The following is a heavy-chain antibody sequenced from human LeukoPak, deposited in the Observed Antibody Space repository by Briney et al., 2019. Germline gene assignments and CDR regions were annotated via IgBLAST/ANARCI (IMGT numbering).Heavy chain of an antibody. J-gene: IGHJ4*02. CDR1: GFTFSSYA. V-gene: IGHV3-23*01. CDR3: ARDPSYCSGGICYPYFDY. CDR2: ISSSGGYT. Sequence: GGSLRLSCAASGFTFSSYAMSWVRQAPGKGLEWGSTISSSGGYTYYADSVKGRFTISRDNSKNTLYMLLNSLRAEDTAVYYCARDPSYCSGGICYPYFDYWGQGTLVTVSS. D-gene: IGHD2-15*01.